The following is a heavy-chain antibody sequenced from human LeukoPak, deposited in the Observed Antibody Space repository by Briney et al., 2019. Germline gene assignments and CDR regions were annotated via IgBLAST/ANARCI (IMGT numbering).Heavy chain of an antibody. V-gene: IGHV4-61*02. Sequence: SQTLSLTCTVSGGSISSGSYYWSWIRQPAGKGLEWIGRIYTSGSTNYNPSLKGRVTISVDTSKNQFSLKLSSVTAADTAVYYCASLVGATTNDAFDIWGQGTMVTVSS. J-gene: IGHJ3*02. D-gene: IGHD1-26*01. CDR1: GGSISSGSYY. CDR3: ASLVGATTNDAFDI. CDR2: IYTSGST.